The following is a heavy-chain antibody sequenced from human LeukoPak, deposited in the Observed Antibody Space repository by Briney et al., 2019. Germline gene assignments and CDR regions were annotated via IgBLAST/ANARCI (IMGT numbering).Heavy chain of an antibody. D-gene: IGHD3-16*01. Sequence: GGSLRISCAASGFTFSSYSMNWVRQAPGKGLEWVSSISSSSGYIYYADSVKGRFTISRDNAKNSLYLQMNSLRAEDTAVYYCARYSLDPFDYWGQGTLVTVSS. CDR1: GFTFSSYS. CDR2: ISSSSGYI. V-gene: IGHV3-21*01. J-gene: IGHJ4*02. CDR3: ARYSLDPFDY.